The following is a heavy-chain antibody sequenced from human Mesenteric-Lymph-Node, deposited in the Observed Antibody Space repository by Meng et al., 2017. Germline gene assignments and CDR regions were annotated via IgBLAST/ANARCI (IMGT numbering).Heavy chain of an antibody. CDR3: TTRRLSSSWYVEDFDY. V-gene: IGHV3-15*01. D-gene: IGHD6-13*01. CDR1: GFTFSNAW. J-gene: IGHJ4*02. CDR2: IKSKTDGGTT. Sequence: GESLKISCAASGFTFSNAWMSWVRQAPGKGLEWVGRIKSKTDGGTTDYAAPVKGRFTISRDDSKNTLYLQMNSLKTEDTAVYYCTTRRLSSSWYVEDFDYWGQGTLVTVSS.